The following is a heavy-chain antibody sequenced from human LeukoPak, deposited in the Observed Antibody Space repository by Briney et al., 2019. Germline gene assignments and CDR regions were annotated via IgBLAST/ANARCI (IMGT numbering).Heavy chain of an antibody. CDR1: GFTFSSYG. J-gene: IGHJ4*02. D-gene: IGHD6-19*01. Sequence: GGSLRLSCAASGFTFSSYGIHWVRQAPGKGLEWVAVIWYDGSHKYYADSVKGRFTISRDNSKNTLYLEMNSLSAEDTAVYYCAREYRSGWTGLGYWGQGILVTVSS. CDR2: IWYDGSHK. V-gene: IGHV3-33*08. CDR3: AREYRSGWTGLGY.